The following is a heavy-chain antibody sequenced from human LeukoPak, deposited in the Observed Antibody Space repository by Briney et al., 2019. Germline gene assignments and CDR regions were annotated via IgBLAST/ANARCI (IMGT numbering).Heavy chain of an antibody. D-gene: IGHD3-3*01. V-gene: IGHV3-21*01. CDR2: ISSSSSYI. CDR1: GFTFSSYA. CDR3: AREGITMERSHWFDP. Sequence: GGSLRLSCAASGFTFSSYAMSWVRQAPGKGLEWVSSISSSSSYIYYADSVKGRFTISRDNAKNSLYLQMNSLRAEDTAVYYCAREGITMERSHWFDPWGQGTLVTVSS. J-gene: IGHJ5*02.